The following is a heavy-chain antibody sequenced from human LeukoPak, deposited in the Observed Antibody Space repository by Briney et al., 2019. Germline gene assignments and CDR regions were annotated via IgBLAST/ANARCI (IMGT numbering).Heavy chain of an antibody. D-gene: IGHD2-21*02. CDR2: IFDSGSP. V-gene: IGHV4-59*08. Sequence: PSETLSLTCTVSGGSIGSNHWSWVRQPPGKGLEWIGYIFDSGSPNYKPALKSRVTISLDTSKNQVSLRLGSATAADTAIYYCARHDDTDWYFFDIWGQGTLVTVSS. CDR1: GGSIGSNH. J-gene: IGHJ4*02. CDR3: ARHDDTDWYFFDI.